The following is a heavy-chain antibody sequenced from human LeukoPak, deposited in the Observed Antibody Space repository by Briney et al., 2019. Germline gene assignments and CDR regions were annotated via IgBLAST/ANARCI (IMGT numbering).Heavy chain of an antibody. J-gene: IGHJ4*02. CDR1: GGSFSGYY. CDR3: ARDAYDFWSGERDY. Sequence: SETLSLTCAVYGGSFSGYYWSWIRQPPGKGLEWIGEINHSGSTNYNPSLKSRDTISVDTSKNQFSLKLSSVTAADTAVYYCARDAYDFWSGERDYWGQGTLVTVSS. V-gene: IGHV4-34*01. CDR2: INHSGST. D-gene: IGHD3-3*01.